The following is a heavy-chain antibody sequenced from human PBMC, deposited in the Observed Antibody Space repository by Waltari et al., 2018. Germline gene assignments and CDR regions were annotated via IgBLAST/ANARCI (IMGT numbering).Heavy chain of an antibody. J-gene: IGHJ6*02. Sequence: EVQLVESGGGLVQPGGSLRLSCAASGFTVSSNYMSWVRQAPGKGLEWVSVIYSGGSTYYADSVKGRFTISRDNSKNTLYLQMNSLRAEDTAVYYCARAIARIQLWLDGMDVWGQGTTVIVSS. V-gene: IGHV3-66*02. CDR1: GFTVSSNY. CDR3: ARAIARIQLWLDGMDV. CDR2: IYSGGST. D-gene: IGHD5-18*01.